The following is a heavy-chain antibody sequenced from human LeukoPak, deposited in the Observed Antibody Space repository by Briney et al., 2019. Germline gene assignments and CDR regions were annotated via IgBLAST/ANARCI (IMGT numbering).Heavy chain of an antibody. CDR2: IIPIFGTA. CDR1: GGTFSSYA. D-gene: IGHD3-10*01. CDR3: ARVRGQFRWVYGMDV. V-gene: IGHV1-69*13. Sequence: SVKVSCKASGGTFSSYAISWVRQAPGQGLEWMGGIIPIFGTANYAQKFQGRVTVTADESTSTAYMELSSLRSEDTAVYYCARVRGQFRWVYGMDVWGQGTTVTVSS. J-gene: IGHJ6*02.